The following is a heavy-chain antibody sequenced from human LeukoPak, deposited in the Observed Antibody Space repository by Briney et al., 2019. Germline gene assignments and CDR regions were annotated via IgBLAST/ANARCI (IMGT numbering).Heavy chain of an antibody. J-gene: IGHJ5*02. Sequence: ASVKVSCKASGYTFTGCYMHWVRQAPGQGLEWMGWINPNSGGTNYAQKFQGRVTMTRDTSISTAYMELSSLTSEDTAVYYCVRGDRNYDILTGYSKSWFDPWGQGTLVTVSS. V-gene: IGHV1-2*02. CDR2: INPNSGGT. CDR1: GYTFTGCY. D-gene: IGHD3-9*01. CDR3: VRGDRNYDILTGYSKSWFDP.